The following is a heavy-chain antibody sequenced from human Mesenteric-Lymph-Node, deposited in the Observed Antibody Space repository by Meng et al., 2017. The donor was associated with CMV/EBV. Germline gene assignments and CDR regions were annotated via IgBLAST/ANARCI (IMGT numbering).Heavy chain of an antibody. V-gene: IGHV1-46*01. Sequence: SCKASGYTYTSYDVNWVRQAPGQGLEWVGVINPNGGRSSYAQKFQGRVTMTRDTSASIVYMELRSLRSEDTAVYYCARDEGGAAFDYWGQGTLVTVSS. CDR3: ARDEGGAAFDY. CDR1: GYTYTSYD. CDR2: INPNGGRS. D-gene: IGHD1-26*01. J-gene: IGHJ4*02.